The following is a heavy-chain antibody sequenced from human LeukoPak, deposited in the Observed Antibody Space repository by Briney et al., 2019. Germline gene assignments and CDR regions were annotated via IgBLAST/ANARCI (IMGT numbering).Heavy chain of an antibody. Sequence: ASVKVSCKASGYTFTSYYMHWVRQALGQGLEWMGIINPRGGTTTYAQNFQGRVTMTRDTSTSTVYMELSNLRSEDTAVYYCARDLSSSQTYCAFDIWGQGTMVTVSS. CDR1: GYTFTSYY. CDR2: INPRGGTT. V-gene: IGHV1-46*01. D-gene: IGHD6-13*01. CDR3: ARDLSSSQTYCAFDI. J-gene: IGHJ3*02.